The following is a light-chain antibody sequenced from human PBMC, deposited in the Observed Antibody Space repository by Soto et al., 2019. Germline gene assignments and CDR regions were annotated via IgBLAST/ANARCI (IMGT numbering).Light chain of an antibody. Sequence: QSVLTQAPSASASLGASVKLTCTLSSGHSSYAIAWHQQHPKKGPRFLMKLNSDGSHNKGDGIPDRFSGSSSGTERYLTISNLQSEDEADYYCQTWGTGVGVFGGGTKLTVL. V-gene: IGLV4-69*01. CDR2: LNSDGSH. CDR3: QTWGTGVGV. J-gene: IGLJ3*02. CDR1: SGHSSYA.